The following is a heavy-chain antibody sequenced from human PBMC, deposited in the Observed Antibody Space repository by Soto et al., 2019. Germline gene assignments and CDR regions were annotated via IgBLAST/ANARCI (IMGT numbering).Heavy chain of an antibody. CDR2: IKSDGSST. V-gene: IGHV3-74*01. CDR1: GFTSSNYW. D-gene: IGHD3-22*01. J-gene: IGHJ4*02. Sequence: PGGSLRLSCAASGFTSSNYWMHWVRQAPGKGLVWVSRIKSDGSSTSYADSVKGRFTISRDNAKNTLYLQMNSLRAEDTAVYYCAKPPGLLFDYWGQGALVTVSS. CDR3: AKPPGLLFDY.